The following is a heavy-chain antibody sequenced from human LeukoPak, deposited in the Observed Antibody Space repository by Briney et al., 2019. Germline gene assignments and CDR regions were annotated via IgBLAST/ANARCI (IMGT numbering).Heavy chain of an antibody. CDR3: ATYTHSSGYYWKVPQSKAFDI. CDR2: IIPILGIA. D-gene: IGHD3-22*01. V-gene: IGHV1-69*04. J-gene: IGHJ3*02. Sequence: GASVKVSCKSSGGTFSIYAISWVRQAPGQGLEWMGRIIPILGIANYAQKFQGRVKITADPSTSTAYLELSSLRSEDTAVYYCATYTHSSGYYWKVPQSKAFDIWGPGTLVTVSS. CDR1: GGTFSIYA.